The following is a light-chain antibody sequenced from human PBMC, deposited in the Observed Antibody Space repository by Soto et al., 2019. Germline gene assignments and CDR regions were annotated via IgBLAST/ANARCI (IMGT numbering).Light chain of an antibody. CDR2: GAA. CDR1: QSVTSK. CDR3: QHYDSWPLT. Sequence: EIVLTQSPGTLSLSPGERATLSCRASQSVTSKLAWYQQKPGQAPRLLIYGAATRDTGIPARFSGSGSGTEFTLTISSLQSEDFAVYYCQHYDSWPLTFGGGTKVDIK. J-gene: IGKJ4*01. V-gene: IGKV3-15*01.